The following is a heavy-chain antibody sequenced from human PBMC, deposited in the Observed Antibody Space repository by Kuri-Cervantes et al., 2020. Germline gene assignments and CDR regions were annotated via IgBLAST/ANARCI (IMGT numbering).Heavy chain of an antibody. CDR2: TSFSGSAI. D-gene: IGHD3-16*02. Sequence: GGSLRLSCAASGFTFSSYWMSWVRQAPGKGLEWLSYTSFSGSAIYYVDSVKGRFTISRDNAKNSLYLQMNILRAEDTAVYYCARERDYVWGSYPMDVWGKGTTVTVSS. CDR3: ARERDYVWGSYPMDV. CDR1: GFTFSSYW. V-gene: IGHV3-48*04. J-gene: IGHJ6*04.